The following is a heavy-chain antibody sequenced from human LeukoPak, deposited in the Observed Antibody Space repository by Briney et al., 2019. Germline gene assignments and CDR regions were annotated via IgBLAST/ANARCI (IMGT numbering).Heavy chain of an antibody. CDR2: INTNTGNP. D-gene: IGHD2-2*01. J-gene: IGHJ5*02. Sequence: ASVKVSCKASGYTFTSYAMNWVRQAPGQGLEWVGWINTNTGNPTYAQGFTGRFVFSLDTSVSTTYLQISSLRAEDTAVYFCARDPGDDLVVPGDPWGQGTLVTVSS. CDR3: ARDPGDDLVVPGDP. V-gene: IGHV7-4-1*02. CDR1: GYTFTSYA.